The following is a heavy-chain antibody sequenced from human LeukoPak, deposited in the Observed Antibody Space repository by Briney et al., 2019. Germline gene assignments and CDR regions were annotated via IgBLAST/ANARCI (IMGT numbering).Heavy chain of an antibody. CDR3: ARDLVDVVVVPAATYYYYYYMDV. CDR2: IYTSRST. D-gene: IGHD2-2*03. CDR1: GGSISSYY. Sequence: SETLSLTCTASGGSISSYYWSWIRQPAGKGLEWIGRIYTSRSTNYNPSLKSRVTMSVDTSKNQFSLKLGSVTAADTAVYYCARDLVDVVVVPAATYYYYYYMDVWGKGTTVTVSS. J-gene: IGHJ6*03. V-gene: IGHV4-4*07.